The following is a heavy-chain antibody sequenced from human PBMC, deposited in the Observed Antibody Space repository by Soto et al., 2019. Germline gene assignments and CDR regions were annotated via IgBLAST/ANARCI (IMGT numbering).Heavy chain of an antibody. J-gene: IGHJ4*02. D-gene: IGHD1-26*01. CDR2: VDGSSSII. V-gene: IGHV3-48*02. Sequence: EVQLVESGGGFVQRGGSLRLSCGASGFTFSTYSMNWVRQAPGKGLEWVSFVDGSSSIIYYADSVKGRFTISRDNAKNSLHLPMNSLRDEDTAVYYCARGKVGAAAFDYWGQGTLVTVSS. CDR3: ARGKVGAAAFDY. CDR1: GFTFSTYS.